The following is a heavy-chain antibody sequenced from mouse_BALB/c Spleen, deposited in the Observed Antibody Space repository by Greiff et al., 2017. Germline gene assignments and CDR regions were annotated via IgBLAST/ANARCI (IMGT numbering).Heavy chain of an antibody. CDR1: GYTFTSYN. Sequence: LQQPGAELVKPGASVKMSCKASGYTFTSYNMHWVKQTPGQGLEWIGAIYPGNGDTSYNQKFKGKATLTADKSSSTAYMQLSSLTSEDSAVYYCARSGYYGNYPHAMDYWGQGTSVTVSS. J-gene: IGHJ4*01. D-gene: IGHD2-1*01. CDR2: IYPGNGDT. V-gene: IGHV1-12*01. CDR3: ARSGYYGNYPHAMDY.